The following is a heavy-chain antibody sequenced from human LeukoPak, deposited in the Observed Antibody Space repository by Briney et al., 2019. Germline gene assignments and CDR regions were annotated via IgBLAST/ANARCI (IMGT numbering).Heavy chain of an antibody. CDR2: ISGDGGTT. Sequence: GGSLRLSCVASELRFSNYGMSWVRQAPGKGLEWVSSISGDGGTTYYADSVKGRFTISRDNSKNTLFLQMNSMRAEDTAVYYCAKRPHCTGPGCHHIEYWGQGTLVTVSS. CDR1: ELRFSNYG. D-gene: IGHD2-8*02. J-gene: IGHJ4*02. V-gene: IGHV3-23*01. CDR3: AKRPHCTGPGCHHIEY.